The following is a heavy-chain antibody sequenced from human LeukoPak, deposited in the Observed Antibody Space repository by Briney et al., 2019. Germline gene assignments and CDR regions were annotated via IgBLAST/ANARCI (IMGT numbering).Heavy chain of an antibody. J-gene: IGHJ4*02. V-gene: IGHV3-23*01. D-gene: IGHD5-18*01. Sequence: GGSLRLSCAASGFTFSSYAMSWVRQAPGKGLEWVSAISGSGGSTYYADSVKGRFTISRDNFKNTLYLQMNSLRAEDTAVYYCAKDLYERGYSYGYLDYWGQGTLVTVSS. CDR1: GFTFSSYA. CDR3: AKDLYERGYSYGYLDY. CDR2: ISGSGGST.